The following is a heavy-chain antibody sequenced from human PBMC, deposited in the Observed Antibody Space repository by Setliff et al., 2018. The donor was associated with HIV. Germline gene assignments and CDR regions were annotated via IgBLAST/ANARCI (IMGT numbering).Heavy chain of an antibody. CDR1: GYSCTGYY. Sequence: ASVKVSCKAAGYSCTGYYIHGVGQAPGQGLEWMGWINPNSGATNYAQKFEDKVTMTRDTSLSTGYMNLSRLRSDDTAVYYCARGGEIALAAHRRWLDSWGQGTLVTVSS. CDR3: ARGGEIALAAHRRWLDS. CDR2: INPNSGAT. J-gene: IGHJ5*01. D-gene: IGHD6-19*01. V-gene: IGHV1-2*02.